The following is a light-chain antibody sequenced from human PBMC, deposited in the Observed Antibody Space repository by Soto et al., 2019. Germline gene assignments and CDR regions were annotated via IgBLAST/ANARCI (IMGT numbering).Light chain of an antibody. CDR2: EVS. CDR3: MQSTQLPPT. CDR1: QSLLHITGETF. J-gene: IGKJ5*01. Sequence: DVVMTQTPLSLSVAPGQPASISCKSSQSLLHITGETFLFWYLQKPGQSPQLLIYEVSTRVSGVPDRCSGSVSGTDFTLEISRVETDDVGIYYCMQSTQLPPTFGQGTRLG. V-gene: IGKV2D-29*02.